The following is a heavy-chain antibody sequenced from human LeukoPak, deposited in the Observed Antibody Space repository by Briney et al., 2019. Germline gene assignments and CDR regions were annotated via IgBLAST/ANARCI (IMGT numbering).Heavy chain of an antibody. Sequence: PSETLSLTCTVSGGSISSSSYCWGWIRQPPGKGLEWIGSIYYSGSTYYNPSPKSRVTISVDTSKSQFSLKLSSVTAADTAVYYCARRERFACWFDPWGQGTLVTVSS. CDR1: GGSISSSSYC. V-gene: IGHV4-39*01. J-gene: IGHJ5*02. D-gene: IGHD3-10*01. CDR3: ARRERFACWFDP. CDR2: IYYSGST.